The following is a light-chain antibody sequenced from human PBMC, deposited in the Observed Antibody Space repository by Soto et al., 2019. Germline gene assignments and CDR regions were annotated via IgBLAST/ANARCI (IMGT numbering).Light chain of an antibody. V-gene: IGKV3-20*01. CDR3: QHYGSSGT. Sequence: EIALTQSPGTLSLSAGERATLSWGASQSVSNNYLAWYQQKPGQAPRLLIYGASTRATGIPARFSGSGSGTDFTLTISRLEPEDFAVDYCQHYGSSGTFGQGTKVDIK. CDR2: GAS. CDR1: QSVSNNY. J-gene: IGKJ1*01.